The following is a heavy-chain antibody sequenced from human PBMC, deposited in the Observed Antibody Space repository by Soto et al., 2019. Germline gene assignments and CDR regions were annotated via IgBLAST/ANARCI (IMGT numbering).Heavy chain of an antibody. Sequence: QVQVVESGEGVVQPGRSLRLSCAASGFPFSTYGMQWVRQAPGKGLEWVAVISYDGSNEFYADSVKGRFTISRDNSKNTLYLQMNSLRADDTAVYYCAKGYGSGSYWYFDYWGQGTLVTVSS. CDR3: AKGYGSGSYWYFDY. J-gene: IGHJ4*02. CDR2: ISYDGSNE. D-gene: IGHD3-10*01. CDR1: GFPFSTYG. V-gene: IGHV3-30*18.